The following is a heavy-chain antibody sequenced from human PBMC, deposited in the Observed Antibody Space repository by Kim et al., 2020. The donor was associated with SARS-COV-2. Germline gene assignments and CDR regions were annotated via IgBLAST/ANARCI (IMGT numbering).Heavy chain of an antibody. CDR3: AKVGGLRFLEWLFHGYFDY. D-gene: IGHD3-3*01. CDR1: GFTFSSYA. V-gene: IGHV3-23*01. J-gene: IGHJ4*02. Sequence: GGSLRLSCAASGFTFSSYAMSWVRQAPGKGLEWVSAISGSGGSTYYADSVKGRFTISRDNSKNTLYLQMNSLRAEDTAVYYCAKVGGLRFLEWLFHGYFDYWGQGTLVTVSS. CDR2: ISGSGGST.